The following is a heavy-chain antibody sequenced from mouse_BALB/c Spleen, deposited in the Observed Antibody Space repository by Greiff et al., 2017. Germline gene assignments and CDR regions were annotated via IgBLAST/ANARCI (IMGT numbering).Heavy chain of an antibody. CDR2: ISNGGGST. CDR1: GFTFSSYT. V-gene: IGHV5-12-2*01. Sequence: EVQLVESGGGLVQPGGSLKLSCAASGFTFSSYTMSWVRQTAEKRLEWVAYISNGGGSTYYPDTVKGRFTISSDNAKNTLYLQMSSLKSKDTAMYYCARRGYGNYGAMDYWGQGTSGTVSS. D-gene: IGHD2-10*02. J-gene: IGHJ4*01. CDR3: ARRGYGNYGAMDY.